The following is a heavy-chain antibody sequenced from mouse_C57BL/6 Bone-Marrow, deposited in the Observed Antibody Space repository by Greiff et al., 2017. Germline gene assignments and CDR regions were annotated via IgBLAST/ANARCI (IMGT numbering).Heavy chain of an antibody. CDR2: INPNNGGT. Sequence: VQLQQSGPELVKPGASVKISCKASGYTFTDSYMNWVKQSHGKSLEWIGDINPNNGGTSYNQKFKGKATLTVDKSSSTAYMELRSLTSEDSAVYYCARYYDGYYGFAYWGQGTLVTVSA. V-gene: IGHV1-26*01. J-gene: IGHJ3*01. CDR1: GYTFTDSY. CDR3: ARYYDGYYGFAY. D-gene: IGHD2-3*01.